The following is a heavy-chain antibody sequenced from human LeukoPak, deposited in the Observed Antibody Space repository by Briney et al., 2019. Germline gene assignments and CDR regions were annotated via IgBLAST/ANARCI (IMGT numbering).Heavy chain of an antibody. CDR3: ASLRGGTPGS. J-gene: IGHJ5*02. Sequence: PGGSLRLSCATSGFTFSSYSMNWVRQAPGKGLEWVSSISSSSSYIYYADSVKGRFTISRDNAKNSLYLQMNSLRAEDTAVYYCASLRGGTPGSWGQGTLVTVSS. CDR1: GFTFSSYS. D-gene: IGHD3-10*01. CDR2: ISSSSSYI. V-gene: IGHV3-21*01.